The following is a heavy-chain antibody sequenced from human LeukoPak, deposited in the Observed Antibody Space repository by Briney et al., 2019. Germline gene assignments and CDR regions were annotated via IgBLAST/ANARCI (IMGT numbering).Heavy chain of an antibody. CDR2: IYGSGSP. Sequence: GSLRLSCAASGFTFSNAWMSWIRQPAGKGLEWIGRIYGSGSPSYNPSLKSRVTMSVDTSKNQISLKLTSVTAADTAIYYCTKEPVPWGQGTLVTVSS. CDR3: TKEPVP. CDR1: GFTFSNAW. J-gene: IGHJ5*02. V-gene: IGHV4-4*07.